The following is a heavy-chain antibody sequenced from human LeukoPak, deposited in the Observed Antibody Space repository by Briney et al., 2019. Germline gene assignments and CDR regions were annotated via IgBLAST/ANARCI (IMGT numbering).Heavy chain of an antibody. Sequence: SETLSLTCTVSGGSISSYYWSWIRQPPGKGLEWIGYIYYSGSTNYNPPLKSRVTISVDTSKNQFSLELSSVTAADTAVYYCARDGGYSYGFDYYYMDVWGKGTTVTVSS. D-gene: IGHD5-18*01. J-gene: IGHJ6*03. CDR3: ARDGGYSYGFDYYYMDV. CDR2: IYYSGST. V-gene: IGHV4-59*01. CDR1: GGSISSYY.